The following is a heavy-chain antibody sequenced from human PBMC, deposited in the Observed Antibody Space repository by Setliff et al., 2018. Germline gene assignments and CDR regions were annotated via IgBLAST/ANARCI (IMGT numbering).Heavy chain of an antibody. J-gene: IGHJ4*02. D-gene: IGHD3-16*01. V-gene: IGHV3-23*01. CDR1: GFTFNNYA. CDR2: ISGSGGTT. Sequence: GGSLRLSCVVSGFTFNNYAMTWVRQAPGKGLEWVSSISGSGGTTYYADSVKGRFTISKDNSKSTLHLQMNSLRDEDTAVYYCSRSNDDYVSRGNPFDYWGQGTLVTVSS. CDR3: SRSNDDYVSRGNPFDY.